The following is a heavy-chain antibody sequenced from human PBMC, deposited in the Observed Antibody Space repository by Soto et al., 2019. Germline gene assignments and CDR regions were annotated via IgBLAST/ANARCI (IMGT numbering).Heavy chain of an antibody. V-gene: IGHV3-30-3*01. D-gene: IGHD6-19*01. CDR3: ARVSIAVAGIAYYFDY. CDR1: GFSFSSCA. Sequence: QVQLVESGGGVVQPGRSLRLSCAASGFSFSSCAMHWVRQAPGKGLEWVAVISHDGSNKYYADSVKGRFTISRDNSKNTLYLQMNSLRPEDTAVYYCARVSIAVAGIAYYFDYWGLGNLVTVSS. J-gene: IGHJ4*02. CDR2: ISHDGSNK.